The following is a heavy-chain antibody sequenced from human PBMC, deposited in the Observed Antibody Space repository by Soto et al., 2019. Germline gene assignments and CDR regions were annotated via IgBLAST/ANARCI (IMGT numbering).Heavy chain of an antibody. J-gene: IGHJ4*02. CDR2: IYWDDDK. V-gene: IGHV2-5*02. CDR3: ALPGCSGSQGVCFDY. D-gene: IGHD3-10*02. CDR1: GFSLSTSGVG. Sequence: SGPTLVNPTQTLTLTCTFSGFSLSTSGVGVGWIRQPPGKALEWLALIYWDDDKRYSPSLKSRLTITKDTSKNQVVLTMTNMDPVDTATYCCALPGCSGSQGVCFDYWGQGTLVTVSS.